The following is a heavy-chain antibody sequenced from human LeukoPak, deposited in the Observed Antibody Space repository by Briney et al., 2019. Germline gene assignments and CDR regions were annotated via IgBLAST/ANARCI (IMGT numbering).Heavy chain of an antibody. V-gene: IGHV1-2*02. Sequence: ASVKVSFKASGYTLTDYCMHWVRQAPGQGLEWMGWINPNSGDTKYAQNLQGRVTLTSDTSINTAYMELSRLRSDDTAVYFCARVVSGGVIWAYWGQGTLVTVSS. CDR2: INPNSGDT. D-gene: IGHD3-16*01. J-gene: IGHJ4*02. CDR3: ARVVSGGVIWAY. CDR1: GYTLTDYC.